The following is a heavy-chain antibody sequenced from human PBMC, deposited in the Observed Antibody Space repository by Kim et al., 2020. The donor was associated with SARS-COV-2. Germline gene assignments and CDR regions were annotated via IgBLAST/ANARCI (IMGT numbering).Heavy chain of an antibody. CDR2: INAGNGNT. V-gene: IGHV1-3*01. CDR3: ARKGQGYSGSVEFFQH. CDR1: GYTFTSYA. D-gene: IGHD1-26*01. J-gene: IGHJ1*01. Sequence: ASVKVSCKASGYTFTSYAMHWVRQAPGQRLEWMGWINAGNGNTKYSQKFQGRVTITRDTSASTAYMELSSLRSEDTAVYYCARKGQGYSGSVEFFQHWGQGTLVTVSS.